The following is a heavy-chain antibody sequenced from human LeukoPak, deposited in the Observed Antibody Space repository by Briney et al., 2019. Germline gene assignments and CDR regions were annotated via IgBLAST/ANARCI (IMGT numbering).Heavy chain of an antibody. Sequence: GESLRLSCAASGFSFSTYAMTWVRQAPGKGLEWVSSISSSGGSTYYADSVKGRFTISRDNSKNTLYLQMNSLRAEDTAVYYCAKGASWSDYWGQGTLVSVSP. J-gene: IGHJ4*02. CDR3: AKGASWSDY. CDR2: ISSSGGST. D-gene: IGHD6-13*01. CDR1: GFSFSTYA. V-gene: IGHV3-23*01.